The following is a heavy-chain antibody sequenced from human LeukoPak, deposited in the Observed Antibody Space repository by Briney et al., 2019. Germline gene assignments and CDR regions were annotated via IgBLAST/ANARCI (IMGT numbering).Heavy chain of an antibody. CDR2: IYHSGST. Sequence: SETLSLTCTVSGYSISSGYYWGWIRQPPGKGLEWIGSIYHSGSTYYNPSLKSRVTISVDTSKNQFSLKLSSVTAADTAVYYCARDPYSGSYGNNYYYYMDVWGKGTTVTISS. CDR1: GYSISSGYY. J-gene: IGHJ6*03. CDR3: ARDPYSGSYGNNYYYYMDV. D-gene: IGHD5-12*01. V-gene: IGHV4-38-2*02.